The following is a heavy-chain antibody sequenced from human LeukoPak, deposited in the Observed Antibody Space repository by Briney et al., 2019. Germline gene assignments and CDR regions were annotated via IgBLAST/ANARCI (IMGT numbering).Heavy chain of an antibody. CDR3: AGDHWSQDIVVVPAAMEYFQH. D-gene: IGHD2-2*01. V-gene: IGHV3-21*01. CDR1: GFTFSSYS. CDR2: ISSSSSYI. Sequence: PGGSLRLSCAASGFTFSSYSMNWVRQAPGKGLEWVSSISSSSSYIYYADSVKGRFTISRDNAKNSLYLQMNSLRAEDTAVYYCAGDHWSQDIVVVPAAMEYFQHWGQGTLVTVSS. J-gene: IGHJ1*01.